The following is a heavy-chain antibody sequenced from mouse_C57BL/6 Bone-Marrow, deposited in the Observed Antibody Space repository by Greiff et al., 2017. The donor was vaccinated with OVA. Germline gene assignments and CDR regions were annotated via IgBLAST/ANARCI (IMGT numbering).Heavy chain of an antibody. CDR1: GFSLTSYG. J-gene: IGHJ3*01. D-gene: IGHD1-1*01. Sequence: VKLMESGPGLVQPSQSLSITCTVSGFSLTSYGVHWVRQSPGKGLEWLGVIWRGGSTDYNAAFMSRLSITKDNSKSQVFFKMNSLQADDTAIYYCAKNYGSSFAWFAYWGQGTLVTVSA. CDR3: AKNYGSSFAWFAY. CDR2: IWRGGST. V-gene: IGHV2-5*01.